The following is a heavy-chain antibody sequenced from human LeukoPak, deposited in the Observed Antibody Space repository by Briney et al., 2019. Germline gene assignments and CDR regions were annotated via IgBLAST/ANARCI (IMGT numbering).Heavy chain of an antibody. CDR1: GFTFSSYA. V-gene: IGHV3-30-3*01. CDR3: ARAPGGFHGDYSPIAY. Sequence: GGSLRLSCAASGFTFSSYAMHWVRQAPGKGLEWVAVTSDDGSAKYYADSVKGRFTISRDNSQNTLYLQMNSLRADETAIYYCARAPGGFHGDYSPIAYWGQGTLVTVSS. D-gene: IGHD4-17*01. J-gene: IGHJ4*02. CDR2: TSDDGSAK.